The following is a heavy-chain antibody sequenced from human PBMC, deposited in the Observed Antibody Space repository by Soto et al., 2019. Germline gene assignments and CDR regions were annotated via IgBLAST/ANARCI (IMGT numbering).Heavy chain of an antibody. Sequence: GGSLRLSCAASGFTFSSYSMNWVRQGPGKGLEWVSYISSSSSTIYYADSVKGRFTISRDNAKNSLYLQMNSLRDEDTAVYYCANSAAAGDEHYFDYWGQGTLVTVSS. CDR2: ISSSSSTI. J-gene: IGHJ4*02. V-gene: IGHV3-48*02. CDR1: GFTFSSYS. D-gene: IGHD6-13*01. CDR3: ANSAAAGDEHYFDY.